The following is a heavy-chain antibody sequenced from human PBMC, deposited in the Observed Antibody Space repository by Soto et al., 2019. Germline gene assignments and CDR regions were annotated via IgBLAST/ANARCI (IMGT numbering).Heavy chain of an antibody. CDR2: ISGSGGST. Sequence: GSLRLSCAASGFTFSSYAMSWVRQAPGKGLEWVSAISGSGGSTYYADSVKGRFTISRDNSKNTPYLQMNSLRAEDTAVYYCAKDQPPTYYYDSSGYYWGSPWGQGTLVTVSS. D-gene: IGHD3-22*01. CDR3: AKDQPPTYYYDSSGYYWGSP. J-gene: IGHJ4*02. V-gene: IGHV3-23*01. CDR1: GFTFSSYA.